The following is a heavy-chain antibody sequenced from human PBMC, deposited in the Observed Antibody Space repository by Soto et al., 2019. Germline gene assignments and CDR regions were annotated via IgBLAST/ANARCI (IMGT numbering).Heavy chain of an antibody. CDR1: GYTFTGFH. J-gene: IGHJ6*02. CDR3: ARDGGYYYGMDV. D-gene: IGHD3-10*01. Sequence: QVQLVQSGAEVKQPGASVKVSCKASGYTFTGFHIHWVRQAPGQGLEWMGWINPNGGGRNYAQKFQGWVTMTRDTSISTAYMELSSLRSEDTAVYYCARDGGYYYGMDVWGQGTTVTVSS. V-gene: IGHV1-2*04. CDR2: INPNGGGR.